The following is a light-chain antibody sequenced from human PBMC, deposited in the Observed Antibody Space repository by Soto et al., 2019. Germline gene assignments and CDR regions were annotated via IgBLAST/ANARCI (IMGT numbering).Light chain of an antibody. V-gene: IGKV1-39*01. CDR2: AAS. CDR3: QQSFSTPLT. J-gene: IGKJ4*01. Sequence: DIQMTQSPSSLSASVGDRVTITCRASQSISSDLNWYQQKPGKAPKLLIFAASSLQSGVPSRFSGSGSGTDFAFTISNLQPEDFATYFCQQSFSTPLTFGGGTKVDIK. CDR1: QSISSD.